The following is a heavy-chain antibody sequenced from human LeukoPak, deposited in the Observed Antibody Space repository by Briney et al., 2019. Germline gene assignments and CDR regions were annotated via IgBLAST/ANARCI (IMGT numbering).Heavy chain of an antibody. CDR3: AREGTYGSGSYYNREYYGMDV. V-gene: IGHV4-31*03. Sequence: SQTLSLTCTVSGGSISSGGYYWSWIRQHPGKGLEWIRYIYYSGSTYYNPSLKSRVTISVDTSKNQFSLKLSSVTAADTAVYYCAREGTYGSGSYYNREYYGMDVWGLGTTVTVSS. CDR2: IYYSGST. J-gene: IGHJ6*02. D-gene: IGHD3-10*01. CDR1: GGSISSGGYY.